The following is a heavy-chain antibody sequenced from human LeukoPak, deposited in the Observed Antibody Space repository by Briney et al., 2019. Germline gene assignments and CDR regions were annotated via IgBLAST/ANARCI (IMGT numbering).Heavy chain of an antibody. CDR3: ATIAVAGTREDY. J-gene: IGHJ4*02. CDR2: IYHSGST. CDR1: GGSISSYY. V-gene: IGHV4-59*12. D-gene: IGHD6-19*01. Sequence: PSETLSLTCTVSGGSISSYYWSWIRQPPGKGLEWIGEIYHSGSTNYNPSLKSRVTISVDKSKNQFSLKLSSVTAADTAVYYCATIAVAGTREDYWGQGTLVTVSS.